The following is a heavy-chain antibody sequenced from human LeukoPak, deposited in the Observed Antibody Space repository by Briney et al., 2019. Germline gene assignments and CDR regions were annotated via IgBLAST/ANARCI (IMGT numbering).Heavy chain of an antibody. Sequence: GGSLRLSCSASGFTFSSYGMHWVRQAPGKGLEWVAVISYDGSNKYYADSVKGRFTISRDYSKNTLYLQMNSLRAEDTAVYYCAKGRDSSGYELDYWGQGTLVTVST. J-gene: IGHJ4*02. CDR1: GFTFSSYG. V-gene: IGHV3-30*18. D-gene: IGHD3-22*01. CDR3: AKGRDSSGYELDY. CDR2: ISYDGSNK.